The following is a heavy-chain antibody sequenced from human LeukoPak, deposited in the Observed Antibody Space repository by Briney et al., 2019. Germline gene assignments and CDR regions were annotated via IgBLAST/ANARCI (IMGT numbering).Heavy chain of an antibody. J-gene: IGHJ6*03. CDR3: ARDSSSWMDYYMDV. CDR2: IYYSGST. D-gene: IGHD6-13*01. Sequence: SETLSLTCVVSGGSISSGGYSWTWIRQPPGKGLEWIGHIYYSGSTYYNPSLKSRVTISVDTSKNQFSLKLSSMTAADTAVYFCARDSSSWMDYYMDVWGKGTTVTVSS. V-gene: IGHV4-30-4*07. CDR1: GGSISSGGYS.